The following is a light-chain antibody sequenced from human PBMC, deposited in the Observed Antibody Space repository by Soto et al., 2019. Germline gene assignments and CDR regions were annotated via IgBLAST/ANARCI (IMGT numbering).Light chain of an antibody. CDR3: SSYTRSTTLNVL. CDR2: EVS. J-gene: IGLJ2*01. CDR1: SSDVGGYKY. V-gene: IGLV2-14*01. Sequence: QSVLTQPASVSGSHGQSITISCTGTSSDVGGYKYVSWYQQHPGKVPKLFIYEVSNRPSGVSNRFSGSKSGNTASLTISGLQAEDEAEYYCSSYTRSTTLNVLFGGETKLTVL.